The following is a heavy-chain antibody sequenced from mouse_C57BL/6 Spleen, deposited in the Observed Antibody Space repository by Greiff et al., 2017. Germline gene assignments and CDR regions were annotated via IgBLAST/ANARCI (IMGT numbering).Heavy chain of an antibody. CDR3: ARGSVYDGYYVRFAY. CDR2: ILPGSGST. J-gene: IGHJ3*01. V-gene: IGHV1-9*01. D-gene: IGHD2-3*01. Sequence: QVQLQQSGAELMKPGASVKLSCKATGYTFTGYWIEWVKQRPGHGLEWIGEILPGSGSTNYNEKFKGKATFTADTSSNTAYMQLSSLTTEDSAIYYCARGSVYDGYYVRFAYWGQGTLVTVSA. CDR1: GYTFTGYW.